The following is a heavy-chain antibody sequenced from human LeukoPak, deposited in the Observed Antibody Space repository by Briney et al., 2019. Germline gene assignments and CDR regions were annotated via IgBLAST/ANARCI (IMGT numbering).Heavy chain of an antibody. V-gene: IGHV3-23*01. J-gene: IGHJ4*02. CDR1: GFTFSNYA. CDR3: AIFSLGEYQLLNDY. Sequence: GGSLRLSSAASGFTFSNYAMSWVRQAPGKGLEWVSGISGSGGSTYYADSVKGRFTISRDNSKNTLYLQMNSLRAEDTAVYYCAIFSLGEYQLLNDYWGQGTLVTVSS. CDR2: ISGSGGST. D-gene: IGHD2-2*01.